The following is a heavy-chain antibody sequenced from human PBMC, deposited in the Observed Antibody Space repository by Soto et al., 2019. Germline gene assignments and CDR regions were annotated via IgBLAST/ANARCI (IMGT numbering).Heavy chain of an antibody. J-gene: IGHJ3*02. V-gene: IGHV3-33*01. D-gene: IGHD2-15*01. CDR1: GFTFSSYG. CDR3: AREFSGRLDAFDI. Sequence: PGGSLRLSCTASGFTFSSYGMHWVRQAPGKGLEWVAVIWYDGSNKYYADSVRGRFTISRDNSKNTLYLQMNSLRAEDTAVYYCAREFSGRLDAFDIWGQGTMVNVSS. CDR2: IWYDGSNK.